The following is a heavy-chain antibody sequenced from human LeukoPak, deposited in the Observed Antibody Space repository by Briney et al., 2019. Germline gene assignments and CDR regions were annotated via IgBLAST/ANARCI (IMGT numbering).Heavy chain of an antibody. CDR3: AREGIAAAGSYYYYYMDV. CDR2: IYYSGST. J-gene: IGHJ6*03. V-gene: IGHV4-39*07. CDR1: GGSISSSSYY. Sequence: ASETLSLTCTVSGGSISSSSYYWGWIRQPPGKGLEWIGSIYYSGSTYYNPSLKSRVTISVDTSKNQFSLKLSSVTAADTAVYYCAREGIAAAGSYYYYYMDVWGKGTTVTVSS. D-gene: IGHD6-13*01.